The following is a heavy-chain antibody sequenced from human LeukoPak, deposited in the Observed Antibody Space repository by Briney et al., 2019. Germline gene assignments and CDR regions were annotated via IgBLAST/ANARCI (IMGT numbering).Heavy chain of an antibody. J-gene: IGHJ2*01. Sequence: PGGSLTLSCVVSGFTFSTYVMHSVRQAPGKGLMWVSHISHDGTVTSYADSVRGRFTVSRDNAKNTLYLQMNSLRAEDTAVYYCTRDVNLNFFDVWGRGTLVTVSS. CDR1: GFTFSTYV. D-gene: IGHD3-9*01. V-gene: IGHV3-74*01. CDR3: TRDVNLNFFDV. CDR2: ISHDGTVT.